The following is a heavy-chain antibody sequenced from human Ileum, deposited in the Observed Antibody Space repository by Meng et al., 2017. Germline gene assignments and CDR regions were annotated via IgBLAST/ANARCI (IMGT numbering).Heavy chain of an antibody. D-gene: IGHD2-15*01. Sequence: ETRPGLRDPSGTLSLTFSVPGVSISGSFSWSWARPSPGKGLEWIGTIYRAGSPNYHPSLERRVTISVDKSKNQFSLRLTSVTAADTAIFYCVRHGGKYFDSWGQGTLVTVSS. CDR2: IYRAGSP. V-gene: IGHV4-4*02. CDR1: GVSISGSFS. J-gene: IGHJ4*02. CDR3: VRHGGKYFDS.